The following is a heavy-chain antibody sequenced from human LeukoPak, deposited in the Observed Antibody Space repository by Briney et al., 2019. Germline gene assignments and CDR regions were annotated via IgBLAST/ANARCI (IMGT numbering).Heavy chain of an antibody. D-gene: IGHD4-17*01. Sequence: GESLKISCKASGYSFTSHWISWVRQMPGKGLEWMGRIDPSDSYTNYSPSFQGHVTISADKSISTAYLQWSSLKASDTAMYYCARQSNDYGDLNDYWYFDLWGRGTLVTVSS. CDR1: GYSFTSHW. V-gene: IGHV5-10-1*01. CDR3: ARQSNDYGDLNDYWYFDL. J-gene: IGHJ2*01. CDR2: IDPSDSYT.